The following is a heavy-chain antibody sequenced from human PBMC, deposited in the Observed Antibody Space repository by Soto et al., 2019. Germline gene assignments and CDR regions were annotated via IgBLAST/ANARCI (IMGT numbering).Heavy chain of an antibody. CDR3: ASFPRGRAARPYYYYGMDV. Sequence: SETLSLTCAVYGGSFSGYYWSWIRQPPGKGLEWIGEINHSGSTNYNPSLESRVTISVDTSKNQFSLKLSSVTAADTAVYYYASFPRGRAARPYYYYGMDVWGQGTTVTVSS. CDR2: INHSGST. J-gene: IGHJ6*02. CDR1: GGSFSGYY. V-gene: IGHV4-34*01. D-gene: IGHD6-6*01.